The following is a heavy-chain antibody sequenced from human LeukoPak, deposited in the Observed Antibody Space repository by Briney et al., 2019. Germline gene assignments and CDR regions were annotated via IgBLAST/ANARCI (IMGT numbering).Heavy chain of an antibody. CDR1: GFTFSRYW. CDR3: ATIAAAGTA. V-gene: IGHV3-74*03. CDR2: INSDGSNT. D-gene: IGHD6-13*01. J-gene: IGHJ5*02. Sequence: PGGSLRLSCAASGFTFSRYWMHWVRQAPGKGLVWVSRINSDGSNTTYADSVKGRFTISRDNAKNTLYLQMNSLRVEDTAVYYCATIAAAGTAWGQGSLVTVSS.